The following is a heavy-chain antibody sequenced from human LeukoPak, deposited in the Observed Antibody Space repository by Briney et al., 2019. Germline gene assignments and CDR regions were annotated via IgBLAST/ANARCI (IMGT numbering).Heavy chain of an antibody. V-gene: IGHV1-2*02. CDR2: INPKSGGT. D-gene: IGHD6-13*01. Sequence: ASVKVSCKASGYTFTGYYMHWVRQAPGQGLEWMGWINPKSGGTNYAQRFQSRVTMTRDTSITTAYMELSSLRSADTALYYCARDIGQGSSWLYDYWGQGTLVTVSS. J-gene: IGHJ4*02. CDR1: GYTFTGYY. CDR3: ARDIGQGSSWLYDY.